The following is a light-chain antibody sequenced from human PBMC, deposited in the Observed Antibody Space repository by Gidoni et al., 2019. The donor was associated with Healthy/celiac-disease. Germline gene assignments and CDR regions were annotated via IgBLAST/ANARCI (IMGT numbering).Light chain of an antibody. CDR3: SSYTSSSTLAV. CDR2: EVS. V-gene: IGLV2-14*01. Sequence: QSALTQPVSVSGSPGQSITISCTGTSSDVGVYNYVSWYQQHPGKAPKLMIYEVSNRPSGVSNRFSGSKSGNTASLTISGLQAEDEADYYCSSYTSSSTLAVFGGGTKLTVL. CDR1: SSDVGVYNY. J-gene: IGLJ2*01.